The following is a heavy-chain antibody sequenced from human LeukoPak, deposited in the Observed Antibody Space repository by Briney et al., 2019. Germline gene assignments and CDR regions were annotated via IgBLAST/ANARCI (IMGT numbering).Heavy chain of an antibody. V-gene: IGHV4-39*01. CDR1: GGSINSNNYC. CDR2: IYSSGSA. CDR3: QSRYLEWLLEY. J-gene: IGHJ4*02. D-gene: IGHD3-3*01. Sequence: SETLSLTCTVSGGSINSNNYCWGWIRQPPGKGLEWIGSIYSSGSAYYNPSLKSRVTISVDTSKNQFSLRLSSVTAADTAVYYCQSRYLEWLLEYWGQGTLVTVSS.